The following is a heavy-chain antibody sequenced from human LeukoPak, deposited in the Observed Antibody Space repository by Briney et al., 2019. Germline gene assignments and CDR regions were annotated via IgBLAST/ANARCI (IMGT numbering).Heavy chain of an antibody. CDR2: INRGVGST. V-gene: IGHV3-23*01. CDR1: GFTFGIYD. Sequence: GGSLRLSCAASGFTFGIYDLSWVRQAPGKGLKCVSAINRGVGSTYYADSVKGRFTISRDNSKNTLYLQMNSLRAEDTAVYYCAKSGYSGSYYDNFDCWGQGTLVTVSS. J-gene: IGHJ4*02. D-gene: IGHD1-26*01. CDR3: AKSGYSGSYYDNFDC.